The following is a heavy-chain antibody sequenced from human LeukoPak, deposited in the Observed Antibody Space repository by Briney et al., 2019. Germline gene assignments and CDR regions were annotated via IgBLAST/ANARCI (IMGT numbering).Heavy chain of an antibody. D-gene: IGHD4-23*01. J-gene: IGHJ5*02. Sequence: GASVKVSCKASGGTFSSYAISWVRQAPGQGLEWMGGIIPIFGTANYAQKFQGRVTSTTDESTSTAYMELSSLRSEDTAVYYCASADYGGNNWFDPWGQGTLVTVSS. CDR2: IIPIFGTA. CDR1: GGTFSSYA. V-gene: IGHV1-69*05. CDR3: ASADYGGNNWFDP.